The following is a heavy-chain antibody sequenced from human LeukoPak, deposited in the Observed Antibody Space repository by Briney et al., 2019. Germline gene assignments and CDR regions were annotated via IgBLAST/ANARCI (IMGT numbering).Heavy chain of an antibody. D-gene: IGHD3-10*01. V-gene: IGHV3-7*01. CDR3: ARDGGSGSSGAFDM. CDR1: GFTFSSYW. Sequence: GGSLRLSCAASGFTFSSYWMTWVRQAPGKGLEWVANIKEDGSEKYYVDSVRGRFTISRDNAKNSLYLQMNSLRAEDTAVYYCARDGGSGSSGAFDMWGQGTMVTVSS. J-gene: IGHJ3*02. CDR2: IKEDGSEK.